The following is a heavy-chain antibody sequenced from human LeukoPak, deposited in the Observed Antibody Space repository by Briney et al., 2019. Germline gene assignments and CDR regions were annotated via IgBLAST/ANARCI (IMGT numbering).Heavy chain of an antibody. CDR3: ARDGVMITFGGVIAPYDAFDI. D-gene: IGHD3-16*02. V-gene: IGHV3-21*01. J-gene: IGHJ3*02. CDR1: GFTFSSYT. Sequence: GGSLRLSCAASGFTFSSYTMNWVRQAPGKGLEWVSSISSSNSYIYYADSVKGRFTISRDNAKNSLYLQMNSLRAEDTAVYYCARDGVMITFGGVIAPYDAFDIWGQGTMVTVSS. CDR2: ISSSNSYI.